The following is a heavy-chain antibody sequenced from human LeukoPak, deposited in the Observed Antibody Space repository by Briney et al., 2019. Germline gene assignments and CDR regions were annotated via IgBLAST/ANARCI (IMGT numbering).Heavy chain of an antibody. CDR3: ARDFHRRYYDSSGYNAFDI. CDR2: ISRSGSTK. J-gene: IGHJ3*02. CDR1: GFTFSDYN. V-gene: IGHV3-11*01. Sequence: GGSLRLSCAASGFTFSDYNMRWIRQAPGKGLEWVSSISRSGSTKYYADSVKGRFTISRDNAKNSLFLQMNSLRAEDTAVYYCARDFHRRYYDSSGYNAFDIRGQGTMVTVSS. D-gene: IGHD3-22*01.